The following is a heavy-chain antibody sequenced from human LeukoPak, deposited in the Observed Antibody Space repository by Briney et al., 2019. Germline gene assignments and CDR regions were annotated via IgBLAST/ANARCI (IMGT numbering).Heavy chain of an antibody. CDR2: IKQDGSDK. Sequence: GGSLRLSCAASGFTFISYWMSWVRQAPGKGLEWVANIKQDGSDKYYVDSVKGRFTISRDNAKNSLYLQMNSLRVEDTAVYYCARHLPYRDTYGNYVGDAFDIWGQGTMVTVSS. CDR1: GFTFISYW. V-gene: IGHV3-7*01. CDR3: ARHLPYRDTYGNYVGDAFDI. J-gene: IGHJ3*02. D-gene: IGHD4-11*01.